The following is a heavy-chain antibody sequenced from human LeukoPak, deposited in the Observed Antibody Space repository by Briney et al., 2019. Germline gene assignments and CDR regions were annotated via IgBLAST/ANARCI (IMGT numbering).Heavy chain of an antibody. CDR2: INHSGST. V-gene: IGHV4-34*01. CDR3: ARVNYDSSGYYYSYYYYGMDV. J-gene: IGHJ6*02. CDR1: GGSFSGYY. Sequence: PSETLSLTCAVYGGSFSGYYWSWIRQPPGKGLEWIGEINHSGSTNYNPSLKSRVTISVDTSKNQFSLKLSSVTAADTAVYYCARVNYDSSGYYYSYYYYGMDVWGQGTTVTVSS. D-gene: IGHD3-22*01.